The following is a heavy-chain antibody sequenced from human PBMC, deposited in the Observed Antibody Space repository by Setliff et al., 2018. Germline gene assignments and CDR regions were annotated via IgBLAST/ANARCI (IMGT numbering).Heavy chain of an antibody. CDR3: AREGLTGPVMISVAYYFDS. D-gene: IGHD2-8*01. CDR1: GFTFNDYG. V-gene: IGHV3-30*19. J-gene: IGHJ4*02. Sequence: AGGSLRLSCKTSGFTFNDYGIQWVRQAPGKGLEWVASDRGYYKYYADSVRGRLTVSRDESKNTVFLEMNSLRVDDTATYYCAREGLTGPVMISVAYYFDSWGQGTLVTVSS. CDR2: DRGYYK.